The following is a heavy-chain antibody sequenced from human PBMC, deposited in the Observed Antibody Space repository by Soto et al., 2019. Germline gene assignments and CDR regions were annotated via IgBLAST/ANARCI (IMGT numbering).Heavy chain of an antibody. CDR3: ARRYGGNLDY. D-gene: IGHD1-26*01. V-gene: IGHV4-59*08. J-gene: IGHJ4*02. CDR2: IYYSGST. CDR1: GGSISSYG. Sequence: SETLSLTCTVSGGSISSYGWSWIRQPPGKGLEWIGYIYYSGSTNYNPSLKSRVTISVDTSKNQFSLKLSSVTAADTAVYYCARRYGGNLDYWGQGTLLTVSS.